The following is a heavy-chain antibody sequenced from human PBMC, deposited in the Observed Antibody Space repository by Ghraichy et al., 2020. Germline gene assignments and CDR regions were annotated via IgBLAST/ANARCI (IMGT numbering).Heavy chain of an antibody. CDR1: GFIFSNYE. CDR2: ISSSGDII. J-gene: IGHJ6*02. D-gene: IGHD2-8*01. Sequence: GGSLRLSCSASGFIFSNYEMNWVRQAPGKGLECVSYISSSGDIIYYADSVKGRFTISRDTAKNSLYLQMNSLRAEDTAVYYCTRGVPDYYYYHGMDVWGQGTTVTVSS. V-gene: IGHV3-48*03. CDR3: TRGVPDYYYYHGMDV.